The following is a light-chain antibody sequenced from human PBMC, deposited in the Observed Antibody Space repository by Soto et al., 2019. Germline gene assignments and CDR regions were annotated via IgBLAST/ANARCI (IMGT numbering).Light chain of an antibody. V-gene: IGLV2-14*01. CDR3: SSYTSSRTLDVV. J-gene: IGLJ2*01. CDR2: DVS. Sequence: QSALTQTASVSGSPGQSITISCTGTSSDVGGYNYVSWYQQHPGKAPKLMIYDVSSRPSGVSNRFSGSKSGNTASLTISGLRAEDEADYYCSSYTSSRTLDVVFGGGTKVTVL. CDR1: SSDVGGYNY.